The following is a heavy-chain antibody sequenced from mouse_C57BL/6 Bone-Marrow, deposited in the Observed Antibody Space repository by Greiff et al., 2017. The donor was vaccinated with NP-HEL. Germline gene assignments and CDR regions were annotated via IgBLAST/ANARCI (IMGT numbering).Heavy chain of an antibody. V-gene: IGHV1-81*01. CDR2: SYPRSGNT. CDR1: GYTFTSYG. Sequence: QVQLQQSGAELARPGASVKLSCKASGYTFTSYGISWVKPRTGQGLVWIGESYPRSGNTYYNEKFKGKATVTADKSSSTAYMGLRSLASEDSAVYYCASEEVYYYGWFTYWGQETLITVAA. CDR3: ASEEVYYYGWFTY. D-gene: IGHD1-1*01. J-gene: IGHJ3*01.